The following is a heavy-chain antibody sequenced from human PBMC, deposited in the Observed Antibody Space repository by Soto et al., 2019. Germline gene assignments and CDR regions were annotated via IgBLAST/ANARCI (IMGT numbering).Heavy chain of an antibody. CDR2: ISSSGTTI. CDR3: ASSYFYGSGTYYKGLGY. CDR1: GFPFSSYE. D-gene: IGHD3-10*01. J-gene: IGHJ4*02. Sequence: PGGSLRLSCAASGFPFSSYEMNWVRQAPGKGLECISYISSSGTTIHYADSVKGRFAISRDNAKNSLYLQMNSLRAEDTAVYYCASSYFYGSGTYYKGLGYWGQGNLVTVSS. V-gene: IGHV3-48*03.